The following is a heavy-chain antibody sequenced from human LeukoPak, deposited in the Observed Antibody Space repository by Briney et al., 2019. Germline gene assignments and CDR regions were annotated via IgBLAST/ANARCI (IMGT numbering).Heavy chain of an antibody. CDR3: ATSGSSRNFDY. CDR1: GGSISSYY. V-gene: IGHV4-59*01. J-gene: IGHJ4*02. Sequence: PSETLSLTCTVSGGSISSYYWSWIRQPPGKGLEWIGYIYYSGSTNYNPSLKSRATISVGTSKNQFSLKLSSVTAADTAVYYCATSGSSRNFDYWGQGTLVTVSS. D-gene: IGHD1-26*01. CDR2: IYYSGST.